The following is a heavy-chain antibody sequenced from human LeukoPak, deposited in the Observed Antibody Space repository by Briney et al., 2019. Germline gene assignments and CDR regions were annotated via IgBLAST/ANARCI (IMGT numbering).Heavy chain of an antibody. CDR3: ARDSHGGSGSYYYFDY. CDR1: GGTFSSYA. J-gene: IGHJ4*02. V-gene: IGHV1-69*05. Sequence: SVKVSCKASGGTFSSYAISWVRQAPGQGLECMGRIIPIFGTANYAQKFQGRVTITTDESTSTAYMELSSLRSEDTAVYYCARDSHGGSGSYYYFDYWGQGTLVTVSS. D-gene: IGHD3-10*01. CDR2: IIPIFGTA.